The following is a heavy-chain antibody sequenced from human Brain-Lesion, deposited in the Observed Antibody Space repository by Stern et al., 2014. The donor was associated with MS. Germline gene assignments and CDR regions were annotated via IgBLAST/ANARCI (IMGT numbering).Heavy chain of an antibody. Sequence: QVQLVESGPGLVKPSETLSLTCTVAGGSVSSTSYAWAWIRQPPGKGLEWIGTIYYSGHTSYSPSLTSRLTISLDTSQNQFSLQLRSVTAADTAVYYCAGEEDIRYCSGGSCTGNWFDPWGQGTLVTVSS. CDR3: AGEEDIRYCSGGSCTGNWFDP. V-gene: IGHV4-39*01. CDR1: GGSVSSTSYA. D-gene: IGHD2-15*01. J-gene: IGHJ5*02. CDR2: IYYSGHT.